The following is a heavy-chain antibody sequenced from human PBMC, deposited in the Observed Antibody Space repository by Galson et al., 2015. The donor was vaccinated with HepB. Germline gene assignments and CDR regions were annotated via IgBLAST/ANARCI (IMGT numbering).Heavy chain of an antibody. Sequence: TLSLTCTVSGGSISSGGYYWSWIRQHPGKGLEWIGYIYYSGSTYYNPSLKSRVTISVDTSKNQFSLKLSSVTAADTAVYYCARVPGAYSGSYSYYFDYWGQGTLVTVSS. CDR2: IYYSGST. CDR3: ARVPGAYSGSYSYYFDY. D-gene: IGHD1-26*01. J-gene: IGHJ4*02. V-gene: IGHV4-31*03. CDR1: GGSISSGGYY.